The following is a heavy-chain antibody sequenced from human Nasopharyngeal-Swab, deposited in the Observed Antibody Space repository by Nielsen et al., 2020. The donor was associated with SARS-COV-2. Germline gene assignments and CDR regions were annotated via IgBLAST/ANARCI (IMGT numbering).Heavy chain of an antibody. CDR2: MSPTSGKT. Sequence: ASVKVSCKATECIFSTFDINWVRQATGQGLEWMGWMSPTSGKTESAQKFQGRITMTRDTSTSTAYMELSSLTSEDTAIYYCATPGYRSGHYFFDNWGQGTLVTVSS. CDR1: ECIFSTFD. CDR3: ATPGYRSGHYFFDN. J-gene: IGHJ4*02. D-gene: IGHD5-18*01. V-gene: IGHV1-8*01.